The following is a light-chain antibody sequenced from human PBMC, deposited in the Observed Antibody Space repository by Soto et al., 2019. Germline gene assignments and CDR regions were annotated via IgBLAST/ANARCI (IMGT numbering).Light chain of an antibody. J-gene: IGKJ4*01. Sequence: DIQMTQSPSAMSASVGDRVTITCRASQDISNYLAWVQQKPGKVPQRLIYAASSLQSGVPSRFSGSGSGTEFTLTISSLQPEDFATYYCLQHKSYPLTFGGGTKVEI. CDR2: AAS. CDR1: QDISNY. V-gene: IGKV1-17*03. CDR3: LQHKSYPLT.